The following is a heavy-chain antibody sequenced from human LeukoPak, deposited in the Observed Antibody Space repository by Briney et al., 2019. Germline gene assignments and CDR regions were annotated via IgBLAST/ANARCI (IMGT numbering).Heavy chain of an antibody. D-gene: IGHD3-10*01. J-gene: IGHJ4*02. CDR1: GYTFTGYY. V-gene: IGHV1-2*06. CDR2: INPNSGDT. Sequence: ASVKVSCKASGYTFTGYYMHWVRQAPGQGLEWMGRINPNSGDTNCTQKFQGRVTMTRDTSISTAYMELNRLRSDDTAVYYCATYYYGSGSSPFDYWGQGTLVTVSS. CDR3: ATYYYGSGSSPFDY.